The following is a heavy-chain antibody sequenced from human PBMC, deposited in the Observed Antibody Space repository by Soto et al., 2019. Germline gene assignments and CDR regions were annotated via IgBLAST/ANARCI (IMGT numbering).Heavy chain of an antibody. Sequence: PGESLTISCKGSGYRFISYWISWVRQMPGKGLEWMGRIDPSDSYTTYSPSFQGHVTISIDKSTSTAYLQLRSLEASDTAVYYCTTDSYSTMIVVRFDYWGHGTLVTVSS. V-gene: IGHV5-10-1*01. CDR3: TTDSYSTMIVVRFDY. J-gene: IGHJ4*01. CDR1: GYRFISYW. D-gene: IGHD3-22*01. CDR2: IDPSDSYT.